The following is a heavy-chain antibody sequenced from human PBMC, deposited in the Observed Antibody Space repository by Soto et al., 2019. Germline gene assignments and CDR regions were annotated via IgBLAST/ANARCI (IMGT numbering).Heavy chain of an antibody. CDR1: GASITSTSYH. V-gene: IGHV4-39*01. D-gene: IGHD3-22*01. CDR3: ARRLYYDSSGFEGGGMDV. Sequence: PSETLSLTCTVSGASITSTSYHWGWIRQPPGKGLEWIGNFYYSGSTYYNPSLRSRVTISVDASKNQFSLKLSSVTAADTAVYYCARRLYYDSSGFEGGGMDVWGQGTTVTVSS. J-gene: IGHJ6*02. CDR2: FYYSGST.